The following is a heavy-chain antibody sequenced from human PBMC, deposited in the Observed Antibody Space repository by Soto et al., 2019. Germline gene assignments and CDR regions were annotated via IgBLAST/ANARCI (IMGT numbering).Heavy chain of an antibody. V-gene: IGHV3-30*18. D-gene: IGHD4-4*01. Sequence: PGGSLRLSCAASGFTFSDYGMHWARQAPGKGLEWVAAISHHELRKHYADSVKGRFTISRDNSRKTVYLQLNSLRPEDTAVYYCAKDWVGGSNRYYFEYWGQGTLVTVSS. J-gene: IGHJ4*02. CDR2: ISHHELRK. CDR3: AKDWVGGSNRYYFEY. CDR1: GFTFSDYG.